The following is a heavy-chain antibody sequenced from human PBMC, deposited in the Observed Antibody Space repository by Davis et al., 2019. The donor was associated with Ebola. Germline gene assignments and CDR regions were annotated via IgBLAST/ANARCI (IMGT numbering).Heavy chain of an antibody. Sequence: PSETLSLTCTVSGGSISSSSYYWGWIRQPPGKGLEWIGSIYYSGSTYYNPSLKSRVTISVDTSKNQFSLKLSSVTAADTAVYYCATNAAAATATFDYWGQGTLVTVSS. CDR3: ATNAAAATATFDY. CDR2: IYYSGST. J-gene: IGHJ4*02. D-gene: IGHD6-13*01. CDR1: GGSISSSSYY. V-gene: IGHV4-39*07.